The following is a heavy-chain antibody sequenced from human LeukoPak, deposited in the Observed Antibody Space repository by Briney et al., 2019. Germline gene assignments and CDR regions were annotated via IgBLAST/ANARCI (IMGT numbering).Heavy chain of an antibody. CDR2: ISSSSSTI. D-gene: IGHD3-22*01. CDR1: GFTLSSYS. J-gene: IGHJ3*02. Sequence: PGGSLRLSCAASGFTLSSYSMNWVRQAPGKGLEWVSYISSSSSTIYYADSVKGRFTISRDNAKNSLYLQMNSLRAEDTAVYYCARDRRGYYDSSGQTAFDIWGQGTMVTVSS. CDR3: ARDRRGYYDSSGQTAFDI. V-gene: IGHV3-48*01.